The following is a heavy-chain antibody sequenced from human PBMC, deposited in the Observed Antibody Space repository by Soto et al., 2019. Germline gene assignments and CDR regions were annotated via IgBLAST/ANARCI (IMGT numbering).Heavy chain of an antibody. CDR1: GYTFTSYA. J-gene: IGHJ4*02. D-gene: IGHD6-13*01. V-gene: IGHV1-3*05. CDR2: INAGNGNT. CDR3: AAAAGGRGMAEY. Sequence: QVQLVQSGAEEKKPGASVKVSCKASGYTFTSYAMQWVRQAPGQRLEWMGWINAGNGNTKYSQKFQIRVTITSDTTTTAAYMKMSSLSSEAAAYYCCAAAAGGRGMAEYWGQGTLVTVSS.